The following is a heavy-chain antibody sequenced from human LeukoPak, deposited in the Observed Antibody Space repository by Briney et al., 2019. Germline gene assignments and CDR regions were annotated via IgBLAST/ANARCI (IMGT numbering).Heavy chain of an antibody. J-gene: IGHJ3*02. CDR1: GFSFSSYG. Sequence: GGSLRLSCVASGFSFSSYGIHWVRQAPGKGLEWVSFISSDGRTTYYADSVKGRFTISRENAKNSLYLQLNSLRAGDTAVYYCAREGFGEFADIWGQGTMVTVSS. CDR3: AREGFGEFADI. V-gene: IGHV3-30*03. D-gene: IGHD3-10*01. CDR2: ISSDGRTT.